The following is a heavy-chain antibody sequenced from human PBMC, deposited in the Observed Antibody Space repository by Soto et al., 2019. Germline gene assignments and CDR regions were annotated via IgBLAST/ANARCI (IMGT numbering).Heavy chain of an antibody. D-gene: IGHD2-21*01. CDR1: GGSISSGGYY. CDR2: INHSGST. Sequence: SETLSLTCTVSGGSISSGGYYWSWIRQHPGKGLEWIGEINHSGSTNYNPSLKSRGTISVDTSKNQFSLKLSSVTAADTAVYYGSRGGYRQDPLCYWGQRTLFTASS. CDR3: SRGGYRQDPLCY. J-gene: IGHJ4*02. V-gene: IGHV4-31*03.